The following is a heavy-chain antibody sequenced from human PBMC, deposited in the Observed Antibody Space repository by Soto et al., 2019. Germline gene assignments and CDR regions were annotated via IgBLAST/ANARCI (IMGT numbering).Heavy chain of an antibody. CDR2: IYPGDSDT. CDR3: ARGYYYGSGRSPGWFDP. V-gene: IGHV5-51*01. CDR1: GDTFSSYW. J-gene: IGHJ5*02. D-gene: IGHD3-10*01. Sequence: PGESLKISCQGSGDTFSSYWVGWVRQMPGKGLEWMGIIYPGDSDTRYSPSFQGQVTISADKSISTAYLQWSSLKASDTAMYYCARGYYYGSGRSPGWFDPWGQGTLVTVSS.